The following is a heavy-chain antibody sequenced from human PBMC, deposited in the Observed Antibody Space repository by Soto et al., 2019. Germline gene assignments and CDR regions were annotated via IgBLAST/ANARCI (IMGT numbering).Heavy chain of an antibody. CDR1: GGSISSSSYY. Sequence: PSETLSLTCTVSGGSISSSSYYWGWIRQPPGKGLEWIGSIYYSGSTYYNPSLKSRVTISVDTSKNQFSLKLSSVTAADTAVYYCARRGTVGPSYYYYGMDVWGQGTTVTVSS. J-gene: IGHJ6*02. D-gene: IGHD4-17*01. CDR2: IYYSGST. CDR3: ARRGTVGPSYYYYGMDV. V-gene: IGHV4-39*01.